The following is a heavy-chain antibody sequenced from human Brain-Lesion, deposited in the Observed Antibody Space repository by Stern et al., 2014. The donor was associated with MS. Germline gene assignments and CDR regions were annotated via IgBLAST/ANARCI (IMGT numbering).Heavy chain of an antibody. CDR3: AKWPHHIAVAGTRYFQH. D-gene: IGHD6-19*01. CDR1: GFSFSTYA. Sequence: EVQLVESGGGLVQPGGSLRLSCAASGFSFSTYAMSWVRQPPGKGLQWVSVISGRGGTTYYADSVKGRFTISRDNSKNTLYLQMDSLRADDTAVYYCAKWPHHIAVAGTRYFQHWGQGTLVTVSS. CDR2: ISGRGGTT. J-gene: IGHJ1*01. V-gene: IGHV3-23*04.